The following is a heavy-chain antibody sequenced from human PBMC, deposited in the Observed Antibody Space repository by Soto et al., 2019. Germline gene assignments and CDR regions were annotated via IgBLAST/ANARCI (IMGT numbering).Heavy chain of an antibody. Sequence: QVQLVESGGGVVQPGRSLRLSCAASGFTFSSYAMHWVRQAPGKGLEWVAVISYDGSNKYYADSVKGRFTISRDNSKNTLYLQMNSLGAEDTAVYYCARDRDDYGDYVPFDYWGQGTLVTVSS. CDR3: ARDRDDYGDYVPFDY. CDR2: ISYDGSNK. CDR1: GFTFSSYA. J-gene: IGHJ4*02. V-gene: IGHV3-30-3*01. D-gene: IGHD4-17*01.